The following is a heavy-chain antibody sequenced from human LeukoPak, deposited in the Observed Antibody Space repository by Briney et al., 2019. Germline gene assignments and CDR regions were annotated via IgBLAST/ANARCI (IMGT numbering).Heavy chain of an antibody. CDR1: GFSLSTSGMC. Sequence: SAPALVKPTQTLTLTCTFSGFSLSTSGMCVSWIRQPPGKALEWLARIDWDDDKYYSTSLKTRLTISKDTSKNQLVLTITNMDPVDTATYSCARGGFRPFDYWGQGTLVTVSS. J-gene: IGHJ4*02. CDR2: IDWDDDK. D-gene: IGHD2/OR15-2a*01. V-gene: IGHV2-70*11. CDR3: ARGGFRPFDY.